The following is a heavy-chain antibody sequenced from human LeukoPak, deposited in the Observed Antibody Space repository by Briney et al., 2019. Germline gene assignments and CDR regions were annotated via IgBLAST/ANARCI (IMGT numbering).Heavy chain of an antibody. V-gene: IGHV3-33*01. Sequence: GRSLRLSCAATGFTFSSYGMHWVRQAPGKGLEWVAVIWYDGSNKYYADSVKGRFTISRDNSKNTLYLQMNSLRAEDTAVYYCARSGGNYYDSSGSLDYWGQGTLVTVSS. CDR1: GFTFSSYG. CDR2: IWYDGSNK. J-gene: IGHJ4*02. D-gene: IGHD3-22*01. CDR3: ARSGGNYYDSSGSLDY.